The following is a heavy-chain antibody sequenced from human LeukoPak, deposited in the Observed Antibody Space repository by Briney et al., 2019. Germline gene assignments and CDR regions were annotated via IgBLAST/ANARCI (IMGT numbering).Heavy chain of an antibody. CDR3: ATVGVTDYYYYGMDV. CDR1: GYTFSSYS. Sequence: ASVKVSCKASGYTFSSYSIHWVRQAPGQGLEWMGGINPIFGKANYAQKFQGRVTITADTSTNTAYMELSSLRSEDTAVYYCATVGVTDYYYYGMDVWGQGTTVTVSS. CDR2: INPIFGKA. D-gene: IGHD2-21*02. J-gene: IGHJ6*02. V-gene: IGHV1-69*06.